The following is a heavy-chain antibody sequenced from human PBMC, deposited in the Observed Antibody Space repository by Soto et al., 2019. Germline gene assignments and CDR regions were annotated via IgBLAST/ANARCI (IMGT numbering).Heavy chain of an antibody. CDR1: GYTFTSYG. J-gene: IGHJ5*02. Sequence: GASVKVSCKASGYTFTSYGISWVRQAPGQGLEWMGWISAYNGNTNYAQKLQGRVTMTTDTSTSTAYMELRSLRSDDTAVYYCARDPPLIAARPKLQFNWFDPWGQGTLVTVSS. CDR2: ISAYNGNT. D-gene: IGHD6-6*01. CDR3: ARDPPLIAARPKLQFNWFDP. V-gene: IGHV1-18*01.